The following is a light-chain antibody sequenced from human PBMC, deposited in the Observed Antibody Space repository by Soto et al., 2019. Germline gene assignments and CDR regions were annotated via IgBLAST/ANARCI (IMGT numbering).Light chain of an antibody. V-gene: IGKV3-11*01. J-gene: IGKJ1*01. CDR2: DAS. Sequence: EIVLTQSPVTLSLSPGERASLSFSASQSVSGYVAWYQQKPGQAPRLLIYDASSRANGIPARFTGSGSGTDFSLTISSLEPEDFAVYYCQQRGTWPTFGQGTRVVI. CDR1: QSVSGY. CDR3: QQRGTWPT.